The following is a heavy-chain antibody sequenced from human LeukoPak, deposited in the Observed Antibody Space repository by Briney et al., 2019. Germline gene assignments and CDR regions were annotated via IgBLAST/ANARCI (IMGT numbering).Heavy chain of an antibody. CDR1: GYTFNRYY. D-gene: IGHD1-7*01. CDR2: LNPNSGVT. V-gene: IGHV1-2*02. J-gene: IGHJ4*02. CDR3: AREDNWNYDY. Sequence: ASVKVSCKASGYTFNRYYMRWVRQAPGHGLEWMGWLNPNSGVTKYAQKFQGRVTMTRDTSISTAYVELSSLRSDDTAVYYCAREDNWNYDYWGQGTLVTVSS.